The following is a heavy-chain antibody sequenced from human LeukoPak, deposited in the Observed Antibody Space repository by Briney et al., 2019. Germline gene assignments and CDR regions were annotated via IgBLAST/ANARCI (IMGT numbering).Heavy chain of an antibody. CDR3: ARRLEVSEDWFDP. V-gene: IGHV1-2*02. J-gene: IGHJ5*02. D-gene: IGHD2-8*02. Sequence: ASVKVSCKASGYTFTGYYMHWVRQAPGQGLKCLGWINPNSGGTNYAQKFQGMVTMTRDTSISTAYMELSRLRSDDTAVYYCARRLEVSEDWFDPWGQGTLVTVSS. CDR2: INPNSGGT. CDR1: GYTFTGYY.